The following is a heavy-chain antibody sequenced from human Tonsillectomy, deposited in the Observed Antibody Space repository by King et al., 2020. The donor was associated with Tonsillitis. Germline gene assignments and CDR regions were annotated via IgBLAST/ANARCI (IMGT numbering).Heavy chain of an antibody. V-gene: IGHV4-59*08. J-gene: IGHJ3*02. Sequence: VQLQESGPGLVKPSETLSLTCTVSGGSISSYYWSWIRQPPGKGLEWIGYIYYSGSTNYNPSLKSRVTISVDTSKNQFSLKLSSVTAADTAVYYCARHSGYRYNWNDVLSDAFDIWGQGTMVTVSS. CDR3: ARHSGYRYNWNDVLSDAFDI. D-gene: IGHD1-1*01. CDR2: IYYSGST. CDR1: GGSISSYY.